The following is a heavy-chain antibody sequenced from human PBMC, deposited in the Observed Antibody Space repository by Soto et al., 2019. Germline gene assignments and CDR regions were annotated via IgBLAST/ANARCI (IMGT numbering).Heavy chain of an antibody. CDR1: GGSISSSSYY. J-gene: IGHJ4*02. D-gene: IGHD2-2*01. CDR3: ARHESDIVVVPAAMIDY. CDR2: IYYSGST. V-gene: IGHV4-39*01. Sequence: SETLSLTCTVSGGSISSSSYYWGWIRQPPGKGLEWIGSIYYSGSTYYNPSLKSRVTISVDTSKNQFSLKLSSVTAADTAVYYCARHESDIVVVPAAMIDYWGQGTLVTVSS.